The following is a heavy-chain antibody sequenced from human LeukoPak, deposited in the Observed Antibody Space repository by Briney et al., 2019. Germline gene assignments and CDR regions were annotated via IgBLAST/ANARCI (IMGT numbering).Heavy chain of an antibody. CDR3: ARAPSGMDV. CDR2: IYSGGST. V-gene: IGHV3-66*01. CDR1: GFTVSSNY. J-gene: IGHJ6*02. Sequence: GESLKISCAASGFTVSSNYMSWVRQAPGKGLEWVSVIYSGGSTYYADSVKGRFTISRDNSKNTLYLQMNSLRAEDTAVYYCARAPSGMDVWGQGTTVTVSS.